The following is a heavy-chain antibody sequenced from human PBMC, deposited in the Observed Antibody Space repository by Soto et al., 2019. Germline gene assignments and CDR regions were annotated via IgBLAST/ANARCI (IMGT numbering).Heavy chain of an antibody. CDR3: ARSTSLGGMDV. V-gene: IGHV3-21*01. Sequence: EVQLVESGGGLVMPGGSLRLSCIASGFSFSTYSMNWVRQAPGKGLEWVSSIRRSGDYTYYADSLKGRFTISRDNAKTSLSLQMISLRAEDTAVYYCARSTSLGGMDVWGQGPTVAVSS. CDR1: GFSFSTYS. D-gene: IGHD1-1*01. J-gene: IGHJ6*02. CDR2: IRRSGDYT.